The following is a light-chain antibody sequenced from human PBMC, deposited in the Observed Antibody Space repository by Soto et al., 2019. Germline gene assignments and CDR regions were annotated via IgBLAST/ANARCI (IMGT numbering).Light chain of an antibody. CDR2: GAS. J-gene: IGKJ2*01. V-gene: IGKV1-6*01. CDR3: LQDYTYPYT. CDR1: QGIRNE. Sequence: ALPMTQSPSSLSASVGDRVTITCRASQGIRNELGWYQQKPGKAPKLLLYGASSLQSGVPSRFSGSGSGTDFTLTISSLQPEDFATYYCLQDYTYPYTFGQGTKLEIK.